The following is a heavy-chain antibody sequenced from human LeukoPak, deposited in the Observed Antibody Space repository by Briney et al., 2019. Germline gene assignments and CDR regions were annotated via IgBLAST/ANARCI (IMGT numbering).Heavy chain of an antibody. Sequence: PSETLSLTCTVSGASISSSSYYWGWIRQPPGKGLEWIGSIYYSGSTYYSPSLKSRVTISVDTSKNQFSLKLSSVTAADTAVYYCARLHYGGNYGYYYYYMDVWGKGTTVTISS. CDR2: IYYSGST. J-gene: IGHJ6*03. CDR3: ARLHYGGNYGYYYYYMDV. D-gene: IGHD4-23*01. V-gene: IGHV4-39*01. CDR1: GASISSSSYY.